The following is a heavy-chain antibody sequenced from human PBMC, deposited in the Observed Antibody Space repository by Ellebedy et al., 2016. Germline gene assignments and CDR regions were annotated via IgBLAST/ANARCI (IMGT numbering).Heavy chain of an antibody. J-gene: IGHJ3*01. V-gene: IGHV3-53*01. CDR2: LYGGGTS. Sequence: GGSLRLXXAASGFLFSRYGIHWVRQAPGKGLELVSLLYGGGTSYYADSVKGRFTISRDNSKKTLYLQMSGLGAEDTAVYYCVTRHNAAFDVWGQGTMVTVSS. D-gene: IGHD1-14*01. CDR1: GFLFSRYG. CDR3: VTRHNAAFDV.